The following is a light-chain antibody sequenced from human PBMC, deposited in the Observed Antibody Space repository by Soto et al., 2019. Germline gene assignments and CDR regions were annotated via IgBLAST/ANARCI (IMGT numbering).Light chain of an antibody. Sequence: EIVLTQYTATLSLSPGERATLSCRASQSVSSSYLAWYQQKPGQAPRLLIYGASSRATGIPDRFSGSGSGTDFTLTISRLEPEDFAVYYCQQHGSSPPITFGQVTRLEI. V-gene: IGKV3-20*01. CDR2: GAS. CDR1: QSVSSSY. CDR3: QQHGSSPPIT. J-gene: IGKJ5*01.